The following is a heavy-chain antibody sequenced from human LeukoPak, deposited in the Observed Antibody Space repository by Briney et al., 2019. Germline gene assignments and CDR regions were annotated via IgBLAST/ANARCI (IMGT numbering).Heavy chain of an antibody. Sequence: SETLSLTCTVSGGSISSYYWSWIRQPPGKGLEWIGYIYSTGSTSYNPSLKSRVTISVDTSKNQFSLNLTSVTAADTAVYYCARRFYSDGHHDSWGQGTLVTVSP. D-gene: IGHD3-22*01. CDR1: GGSISSYY. CDR2: IYSTGST. CDR3: ARRFYSDGHHDS. J-gene: IGHJ5*01. V-gene: IGHV4-59*08.